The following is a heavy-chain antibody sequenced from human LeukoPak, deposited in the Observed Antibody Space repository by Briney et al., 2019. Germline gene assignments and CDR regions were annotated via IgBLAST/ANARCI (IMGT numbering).Heavy chain of an antibody. CDR1: GGTFSSYA. D-gene: IGHD3-10*01. Sequence: SVKVSCKASGGTFSSYAISWVRQAPGQGLEWMGGIIPIFGTANYAQKFQGRVTITADESTSTAYMELSSLRSEDTAVYYCARGRLWFGELIEYFDYWGQGTLVTVSS. V-gene: IGHV1-69*13. J-gene: IGHJ4*02. CDR3: ARGRLWFGELIEYFDY. CDR2: IIPIFGTA.